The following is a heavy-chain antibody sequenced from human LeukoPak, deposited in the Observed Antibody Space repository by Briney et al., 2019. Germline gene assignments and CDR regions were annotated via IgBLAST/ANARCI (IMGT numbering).Heavy chain of an antibody. CDR1: GGSISSYY. CDR3: ASGSYYFDY. D-gene: IGHD1-26*01. J-gene: IGHJ4*02. CDR2: IYYSGST. Sequence: SETLSLTCTVSGGSISSYYWSWIRQPPGKGLEWIGYIYYSGSTNYNPSLKSRVTISVDTSKNQFSLKLSSVTATDTAVYYCASGSYYFDYWGQGTLVTVSS. V-gene: IGHV4-59*08.